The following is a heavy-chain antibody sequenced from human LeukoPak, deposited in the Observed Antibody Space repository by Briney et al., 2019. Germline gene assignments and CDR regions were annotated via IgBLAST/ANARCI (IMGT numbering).Heavy chain of an antibody. V-gene: IGHV3-21*04. CDR2: ISSSSSYI. D-gene: IGHD2-2*01. CDR1: GFTFSSYS. J-gene: IGHJ4*02. Sequence: PGGSLRLSCAASGFTFSSYSMNWVRQAPGKGLEWVSSISSSSSYIYYADSVKGRFTISRDNSKNTLHLQMSSLRAEDTALYYCVKDRCDRTTCPEVWGQGTLVTVSS. CDR3: VKDRCDRTTCPEV.